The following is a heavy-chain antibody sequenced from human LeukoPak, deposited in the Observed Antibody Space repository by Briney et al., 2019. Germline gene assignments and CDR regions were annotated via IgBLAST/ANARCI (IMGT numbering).Heavy chain of an antibody. CDR3: ARESSGGSN. V-gene: IGHV4-34*01. Sequence: PSETLSLTCAVYGGSFSGYYWSWICQPPGKGLEWIGEINHSGSTNYNPSLKSRVTISVDTSKNQFSLKLSSVTAADTAVYYCARESSGGSNWGQGTLVTVSS. D-gene: IGHD2-15*01. J-gene: IGHJ4*02. CDR1: GGSFSGYY. CDR2: INHSGST.